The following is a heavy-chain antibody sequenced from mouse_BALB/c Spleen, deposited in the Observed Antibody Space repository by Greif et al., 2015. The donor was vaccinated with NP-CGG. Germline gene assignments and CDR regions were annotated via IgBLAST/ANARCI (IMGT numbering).Heavy chain of an antibody. J-gene: IGHJ2*01. D-gene: IGHD1-1*01. CDR2: ISSGGSYT. Sequence: EVKLVESGGGLVKPGGSLKLSCAASGFTFSSYTMSWVRQTPEKRLEWVATISSGGSYTYYPDSVKGRFTISRDNAKNTLYLQMSSLKSEDTAMYYCTREDYYGSRGYFDYWGQGTALTVSS. V-gene: IGHV5-6-4*01. CDR3: TREDYYGSRGYFDY. CDR1: GFTFSSYT.